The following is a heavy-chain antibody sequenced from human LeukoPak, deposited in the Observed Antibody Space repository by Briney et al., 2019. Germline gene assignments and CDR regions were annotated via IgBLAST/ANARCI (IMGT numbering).Heavy chain of an antibody. J-gene: IGHJ4*02. CDR2: IFYTGSS. V-gene: IGHV4-39*07. CDR3: ARDGYNTPGY. Sequence: SETLSLTCTVSGGSISGSNYYWGWIRQPPGKGLEWIGSIFYTGSSYYNPSLKGRVTLSVDTSKDQFSLKLSSVTAADTAVYYCARDGYNTPGYWGQGTLVTVSS. CDR1: GGSISGSNYY. D-gene: IGHD5-24*01.